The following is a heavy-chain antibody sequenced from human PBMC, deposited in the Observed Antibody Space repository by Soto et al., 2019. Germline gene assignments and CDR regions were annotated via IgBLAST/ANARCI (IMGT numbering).Heavy chain of an antibody. CDR1: GGTFSSYA. CDR3: ASHGITGTWVYYYGMDV. V-gene: IGHV1-69*12. J-gene: IGHJ6*02. Sequence: QVQLVQSGAEVKKPGSSVKVSCKASGGTFSSYAISWVRQAPGQGLEWMGGIIPLFGTANYAQKFQGRVTITADESRSTAYMELSSLRSEDTAVYYCASHGITGTWVYYYGMDVWGQGTTVTVSS. CDR2: IIPLFGTA. D-gene: IGHD1-7*01.